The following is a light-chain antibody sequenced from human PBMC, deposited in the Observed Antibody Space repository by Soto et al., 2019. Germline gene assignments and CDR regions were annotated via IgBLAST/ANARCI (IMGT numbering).Light chain of an antibody. V-gene: IGKV3-11*01. Sequence: DIVLTQSPGTLSLSPGERATLSCRDSRTISSGYIAWYQQKPGQAPRLLIYDASNRATGIPARFSGSGSGTEFTLTISSLEPEDFAVYYCQQRSNWPRTFGQGTRWIS. CDR1: RTISSGY. CDR2: DAS. J-gene: IGKJ1*01. CDR3: QQRSNWPRT.